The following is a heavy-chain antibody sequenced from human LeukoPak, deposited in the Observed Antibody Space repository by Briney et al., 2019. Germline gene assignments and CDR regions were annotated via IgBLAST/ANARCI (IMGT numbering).Heavy chain of an antibody. Sequence: ASVKVPCKASGYTFTGYYMHWVRQAPGQGLEWMGWINPNSGGTNYAQKFQGRVTMTRDTSISNAYMELSRLRSDDTAVYYCARAPHPEVNWFDPWGQGTLVTVSS. CDR1: GYTFTGYY. V-gene: IGHV1-2*02. CDR3: ARAPHPEVNWFDP. J-gene: IGHJ5*02. CDR2: INPNSGGT.